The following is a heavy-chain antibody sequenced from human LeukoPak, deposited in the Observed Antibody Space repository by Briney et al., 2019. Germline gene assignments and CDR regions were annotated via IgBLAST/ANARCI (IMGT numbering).Heavy chain of an antibody. CDR2: IIAYNGTT. CDR1: GYTFTSYG. D-gene: IGHD3-3*01. V-gene: IGHV1-18*01. J-gene: IGHJ4*02. Sequence: ASVKVSCKASGYTFTSYGISWVRQAPGQGLEWMGWIIAYNGTTNYAQKLQGRVTMTTDKSTSTAYMELGSLRSDATAVYYCASANNDFWGGCPIDYWGQGTLVTVSS. CDR3: ASANNDFWGGCPIDY.